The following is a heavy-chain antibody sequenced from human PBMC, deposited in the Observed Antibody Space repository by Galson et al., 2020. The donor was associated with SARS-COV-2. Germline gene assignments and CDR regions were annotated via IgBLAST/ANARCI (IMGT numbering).Heavy chain of an antibody. V-gene: IGHV3-33*01. J-gene: IGHJ5*02. D-gene: IGHD3-10*01. CDR2: IWSDGSPK. CDR3: ARDYYGSGSYDNWFDP. CDR1: GFSFSTYA. Sequence: GGSLRLSCAASGFSFSTYAMHWVRQAPGKGLEWVAVIWSDGSPKSYADSVKGRFIISRDNSKNTLYLQMISLRAEDTAVYYCARDYYGSGSYDNWFDPWGQGTLVTVSS.